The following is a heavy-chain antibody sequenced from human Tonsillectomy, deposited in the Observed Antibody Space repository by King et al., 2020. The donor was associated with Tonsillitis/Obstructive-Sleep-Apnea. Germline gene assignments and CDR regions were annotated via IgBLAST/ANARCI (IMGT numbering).Heavy chain of an antibody. CDR1: GFTFSSYA. Sequence: VQLVESGGGLVQPGGSLRLSCAASGFTFSSYAMSWVRKAPGKGLEWVSAISGSGGSTYYADSVKGRFTISRDNSKNTLYVQMQSLRAEDTAVYYCAKGRGGPGTTWYFDLWGRGTLVTVSS. CDR3: AKGRGGPGTTWYFDL. J-gene: IGHJ2*01. D-gene: IGHD3-10*01. CDR2: ISGSGGST. V-gene: IGHV3-23*04.